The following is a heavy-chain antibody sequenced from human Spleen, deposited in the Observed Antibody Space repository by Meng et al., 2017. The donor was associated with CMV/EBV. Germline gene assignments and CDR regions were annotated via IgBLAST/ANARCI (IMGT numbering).Heavy chain of an antibody. CDR2: ISADTTYI. D-gene: IGHD3-10*01. CDR1: GNSFSAYT. Sequence: SCAASGNSFSAYTMVWVRQAPGKGLEWVSTISADTTYIYYADSVKGRFTISRDDAKDSLHLQMNSLRAEDTAVYYCARDVGLTALDYWGQGTLVTVSS. CDR3: ARDVGLTALDY. V-gene: IGHV3-21*04. J-gene: IGHJ4*02.